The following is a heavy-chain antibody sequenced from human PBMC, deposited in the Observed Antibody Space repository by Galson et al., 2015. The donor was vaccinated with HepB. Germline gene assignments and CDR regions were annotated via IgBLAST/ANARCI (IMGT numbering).Heavy chain of an antibody. CDR2: ISGSGIST. J-gene: IGHJ4*02. V-gene: IGHV3-23*01. D-gene: IGHD3-22*01. CDR1: GFTFKSYS. Sequence: SLRLSCAASGFTFKSYSMSWVRQAPGKGLEWVSAISGSGISTYYTDSVKGRFTISRDKSKNTVYLQMNSLRAEDAAIYYCAKEMNSNGFFDYWGQGTLVTVSS. CDR3: AKEMNSNGFFDY.